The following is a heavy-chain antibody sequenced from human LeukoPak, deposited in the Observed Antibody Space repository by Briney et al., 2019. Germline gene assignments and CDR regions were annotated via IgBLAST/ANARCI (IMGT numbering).Heavy chain of an antibody. CDR2: IFTSGST. CDR1: GGSISDYY. D-gene: IGHD2-15*01. Sequence: SETLSLTCTVSGGSISDYYWSWIRQPAGKGLEWIGRIFTSGSTDYNPSLKSRVTMSVDKSKNQFSLKLSSVAAADTAVYCCARVTVVAANYFDTWGQGILVTVSS. J-gene: IGHJ4*02. CDR3: ARVTVVAANYFDT. V-gene: IGHV4-4*07.